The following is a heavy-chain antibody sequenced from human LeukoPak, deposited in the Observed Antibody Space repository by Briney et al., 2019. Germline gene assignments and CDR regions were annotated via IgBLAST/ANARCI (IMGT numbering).Heavy chain of an antibody. Sequence: ASVKVSCKASGYTFSSYYMHWVRQAPGQGLEWMGIISPSGDYTRYAQKLQGRVSMTLDTSTSTVYMELNSLESEDTAMYYCARDGDTTVGYFDYWGQGTLVTVSS. CDR3: ARDGDTTVGYFDY. CDR2: ISPSGDYT. D-gene: IGHD2-21*01. V-gene: IGHV1-46*04. CDR1: GYTFSSYY. J-gene: IGHJ4*02.